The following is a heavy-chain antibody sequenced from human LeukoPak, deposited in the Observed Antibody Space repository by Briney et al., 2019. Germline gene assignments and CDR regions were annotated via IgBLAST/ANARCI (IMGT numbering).Heavy chain of an antibody. V-gene: IGHV3-21*01. CDR1: GFTFSSYS. Sequence: SGGSLRLSCAASGFTFSSYSMNWVRQAPGKGLEWVSSISSSSSYIYYADSVKGRFTISRDNAKNSLYLQMNSLRAEDTAVYYCARGDEYSSSFDYWGQGTLVTVSS. J-gene: IGHJ4*02. CDR2: ISSSSSYI. CDR3: ARGDEYSSSFDY. D-gene: IGHD6-6*01.